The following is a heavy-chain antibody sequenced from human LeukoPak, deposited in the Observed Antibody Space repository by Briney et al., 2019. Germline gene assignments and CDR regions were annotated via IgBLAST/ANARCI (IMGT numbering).Heavy chain of an antibody. CDR2: IYHSGST. CDR1: GGSISSGGYY. CDR3: ARDSTYYYDSSEGWFDP. V-gene: IGHV4-30-2*01. Sequence: SETLSLTCTVSGGSISSGGYYRSWIRQPPGKGLEWIGYIYHSGSTYYNPSLKSRVTISVDRSKNQFSLKLSSVTAADTAVYYCARDSTYYYDSSEGWFDPWGQGTLVTVSS. D-gene: IGHD3-22*01. J-gene: IGHJ5*02.